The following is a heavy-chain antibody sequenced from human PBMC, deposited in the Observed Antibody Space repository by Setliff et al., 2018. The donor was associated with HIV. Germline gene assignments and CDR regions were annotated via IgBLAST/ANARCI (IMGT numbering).Heavy chain of an antibody. CDR1: GFTFSNAW. D-gene: IGHD1-26*01. CDR3: TTDLGSGRFSWNNN. CDR2: IRNKKNGGTT. J-gene: IGHJ4*02. V-gene: IGHV3-15*01. Sequence: PGGSLRLSCAAAGFTFSNAWMTWVRQAPGKGLEWVARIRNKKNGGTTYYAAPVEDRFTISRDDSKNTLSRQMNSLKTEDTAIYYCTTDLGSGRFSWNNNWGQGTLVTVSS.